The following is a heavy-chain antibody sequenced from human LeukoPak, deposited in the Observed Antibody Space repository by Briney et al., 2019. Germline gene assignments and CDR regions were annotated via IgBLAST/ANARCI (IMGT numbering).Heavy chain of an antibody. CDR1: GGSISSYY. CDR3: ARVTGYMIEDYFDY. Sequence: SETLSLTCTVSGGSISSYYGSWIRQPAGKGLEWIGRIYTSGSTNYNPSLKSRVTISVDTSKNQFSLKLSSVTAADTAVYYCARVTGYMIEDYFDYWGQGTLVTVSS. D-gene: IGHD3-22*01. V-gene: IGHV4-4*07. J-gene: IGHJ4*02. CDR2: IYTSGST.